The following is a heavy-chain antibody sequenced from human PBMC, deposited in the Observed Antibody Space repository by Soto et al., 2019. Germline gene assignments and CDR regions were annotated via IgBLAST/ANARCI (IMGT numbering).Heavy chain of an antibody. D-gene: IGHD1-26*01. V-gene: IGHV3-23*01. Sequence: GGSLRLSCAASGFTFSSYAMSWVRQAPGKGLEWVSAISGSGGSTYYADSVKGRFNISRDNSKNTVDLQLSSLRVEDTALYFCAKHILKWELYAFDIWGQGTMGTVS. CDR3: AKHILKWELYAFDI. CDR2: ISGSGGST. CDR1: GFTFSSYA. J-gene: IGHJ3*02.